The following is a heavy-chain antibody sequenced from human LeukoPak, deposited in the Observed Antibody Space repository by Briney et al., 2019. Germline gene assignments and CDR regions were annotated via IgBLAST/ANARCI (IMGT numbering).Heavy chain of an antibody. J-gene: IGHJ4*02. D-gene: IGHD3-22*01. V-gene: IGHV4-34*01. CDR2: INHSGST. CDR3: ARSRGMIVVVIDY. CDR1: GGSFSGYY. Sequence: SETLSLTCAVYGGSFSGYYWSWIRQPPGKGLEWIGEINHSGSTNYNPSLKSRVTISVDTSKNQFSLKLSSVTAADTAVYYCARSRGMIVVVIDYWGQRTLVTVSS.